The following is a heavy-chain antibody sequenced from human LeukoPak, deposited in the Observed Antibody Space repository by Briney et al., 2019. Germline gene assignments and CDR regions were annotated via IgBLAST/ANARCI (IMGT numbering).Heavy chain of an antibody. J-gene: IGHJ4*02. CDR1: GFTFSSYG. Sequence: PGGSLRLSCAASGFTFSSYGMQWVRQAPGKGLEWVGRIKSKTDGGTTDYAAPVKGRFTISRDDSKNTLYLQMNSLKTEDTAVYYCTTDHKYYYDSSGYRYSYYFDYWGQGTLVTVSS. CDR3: TTDHKYYYDSSGYRYSYYFDY. V-gene: IGHV3-15*01. CDR2: IKSKTDGGTT. D-gene: IGHD3-22*01.